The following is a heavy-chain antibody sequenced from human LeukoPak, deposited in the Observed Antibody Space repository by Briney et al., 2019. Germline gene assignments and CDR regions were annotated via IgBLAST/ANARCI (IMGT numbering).Heavy chain of an antibody. CDR1: GGSFSGYY. CDR2: IYYSGST. Sequence: SETLSLTCAVYGGSFSGYYWSWIRQHPGKGLEWIGYIYYSGSTYYNPSLKSRVTISVDTSKNQFSLKLSSVTAADTAVYYCAREAATVIYYYGMDVWGQGTTVTVSS. J-gene: IGHJ6*02. V-gene: IGHV4-31*11. CDR3: AREAATVIYYYGMDV. D-gene: IGHD4-11*01.